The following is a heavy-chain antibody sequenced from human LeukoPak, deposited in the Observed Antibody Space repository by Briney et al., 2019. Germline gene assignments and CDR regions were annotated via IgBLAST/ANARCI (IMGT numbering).Heavy chain of an antibody. Sequence: GGSLRLSCAASGFTFRTYGMHWVRQAPGKGLEWVAVISYDGNDKCYADSVKGRFTISRDNSKNTLYLEMNSLRPEDTAIYYCAKDWGNWGYGYYFDHWGQGTLVTVSS. V-gene: IGHV3-30*18. D-gene: IGHD7-27*01. J-gene: IGHJ4*02. CDR2: ISYDGNDK. CDR1: GFTFRTYG. CDR3: AKDWGNWGYGYYFDH.